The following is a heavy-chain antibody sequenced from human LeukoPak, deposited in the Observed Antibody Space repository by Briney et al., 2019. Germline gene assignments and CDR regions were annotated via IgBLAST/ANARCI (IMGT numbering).Heavy chain of an antibody. CDR3: AKDTPLNYYDSSGYCDH. Sequence: GGSLRLSCAASGFTFSRYTMNWVRQAPGKGLEWVSAISGSGSRTYYADSVKGRFTFSRDNSKNTLYLLMNSLRAEDTAVYYCAKDTPLNYYDSSGYCDHWGQGTLVTVSS. CDR1: GFTFSRYT. D-gene: IGHD3-22*01. V-gene: IGHV3-23*01. CDR2: ISGSGSRT. J-gene: IGHJ4*02.